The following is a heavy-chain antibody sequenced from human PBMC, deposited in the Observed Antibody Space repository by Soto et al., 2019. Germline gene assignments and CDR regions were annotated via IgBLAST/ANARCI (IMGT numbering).Heavy chain of an antibody. CDR2: IFYSGST. CDR3: ARGFRGGDADWFDP. CDR1: SGSISSRIYS. J-gene: IGHJ5*02. V-gene: IGHV4-39*01. Sequence: SETLSLTCTVSSGSISSRIYSWDWIRQPPGKGLEWIGSIFYSGSTYYNPSLKSRVTISVDTSKNQFSLTLTSVTTADTAVYYCARGFRGGDADWFDPWGQGTLVTVSS. D-gene: IGHD2-21*02.